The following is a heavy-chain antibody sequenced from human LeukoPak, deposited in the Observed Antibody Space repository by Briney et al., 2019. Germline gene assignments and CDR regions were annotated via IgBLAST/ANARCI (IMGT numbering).Heavy chain of an antibody. J-gene: IGHJ4*02. V-gene: IGHV4-34*01. D-gene: IGHD5-24*01. CDR2: INHSGST. CDR1: GGSFSGYY. Sequence: SETVSLTCAVYGGSFSGYYWSWIRQPPGKGLEWIGEINHSGSTNYNPSLKSRVTISVDTSKNQFSLKLSSVTAADTAVYYCARRGRWLQLNFDYWGQGTLVTVSS. CDR3: ARRGRWLQLNFDY.